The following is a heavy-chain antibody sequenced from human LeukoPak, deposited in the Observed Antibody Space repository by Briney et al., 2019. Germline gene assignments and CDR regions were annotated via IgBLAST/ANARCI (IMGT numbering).Heavy chain of an antibody. Sequence: PGTSLRLSCAASGFTSSTYGMHWVRQAPGKGPEWVAMTSHDESDKYYADSVEGRFTISRDNSKNTLYPQMNSLRTEDSGLYYCAKDLYSSGWYNYFDPWGQGTLVTVSS. CDR1: GFTSSTYG. J-gene: IGHJ5*02. CDR3: AKDLYSSGWYNYFDP. D-gene: IGHD6-19*01. CDR2: TSHDESDK. V-gene: IGHV3-30*18.